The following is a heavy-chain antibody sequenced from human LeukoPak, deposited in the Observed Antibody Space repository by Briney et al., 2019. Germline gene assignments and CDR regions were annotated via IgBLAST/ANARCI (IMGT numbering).Heavy chain of an antibody. CDR2: ISAHNGNT. V-gene: IGHV1-18*01. CDR3: ARGLSSSHEGIFDY. Sequence: GASVKVSCKASGYTFSSYGISWVRQAPGQGLERMGWISAHNGNTNYAQKLQGRVTMTTDTSTSTAYMELRSLRSDDTAVYYCARGLSSSHEGIFDYWGQGTLVTVSS. D-gene: IGHD6-13*01. J-gene: IGHJ4*02. CDR1: GYTFSSYG.